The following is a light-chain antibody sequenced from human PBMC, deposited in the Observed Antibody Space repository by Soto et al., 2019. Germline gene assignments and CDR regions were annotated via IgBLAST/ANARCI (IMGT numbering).Light chain of an antibody. CDR1: TSDVGGYNH. Sequence: QSALTQPASVSGSPEQSIAISCTGTTSDVGGYNHVSWYQQHPGKAPKLMIYDVNRRPSGVSDRFSGSKSGNTASLTITGLQAEDEADYYCSSYATSSVVFGGGTKLTVL. J-gene: IGLJ2*01. CDR3: SSYATSSVV. CDR2: DVN. V-gene: IGLV2-14*03.